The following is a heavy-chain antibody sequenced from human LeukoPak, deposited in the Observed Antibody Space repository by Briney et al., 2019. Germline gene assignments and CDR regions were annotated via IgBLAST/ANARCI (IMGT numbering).Heavy chain of an antibody. D-gene: IGHD3-3*01. Sequence: SETLSLTCTVSGGSISSGSYYWSWIRQPAGKGLEWIGRIYTSGSTNYNPSLKRRVTISVDTSKNQFSLKLSSVTAADTAVYYCAREQIFGVVIDYWGQGTLVTVSS. CDR2: IYTSGST. CDR1: GGSISSGSYY. V-gene: IGHV4-61*02. J-gene: IGHJ4*02. CDR3: AREQIFGVVIDY.